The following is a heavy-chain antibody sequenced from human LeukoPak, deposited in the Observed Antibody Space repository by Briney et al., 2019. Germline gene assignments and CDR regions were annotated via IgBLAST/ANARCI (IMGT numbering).Heavy chain of an antibody. CDR1: GSTFTGYY. V-gene: IGHV1-2*02. D-gene: IGHD1-26*01. Sequence: ASVKVSCKASGSTFTGYYIHWARQAPGQGLEWMGWINPNSGGTNYGQKFQCRVTMTRETSITTVYMELSRLRSDDTAVYYCARGGTSSSGRSVGPTHDYWGQGTLVTVSS. CDR3: ARGGTSSSGRSVGPTHDY. CDR2: INPNSGGT. J-gene: IGHJ4*02.